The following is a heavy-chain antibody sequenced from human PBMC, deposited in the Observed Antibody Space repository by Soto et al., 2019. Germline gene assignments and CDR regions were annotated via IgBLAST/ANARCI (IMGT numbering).Heavy chain of an antibody. D-gene: IGHD2-2*01. CDR3: VSDPPSTHARSFHFDF. V-gene: IGHV3-30*03. Sequence: QVQVVESGGGVVEPGRSLRLSCAASGFIFSSYGMHWVRQAPGKGLEWVSYISYDGNNKYYAESVKGRFTISRDKFKNTLTSQMSSLRAEDTAVYYGVSDPPSTHARSFHFDFWGQGTLVIVS. J-gene: IGHJ4*02. CDR1: GFIFSSYG. CDR2: ISYDGNNK.